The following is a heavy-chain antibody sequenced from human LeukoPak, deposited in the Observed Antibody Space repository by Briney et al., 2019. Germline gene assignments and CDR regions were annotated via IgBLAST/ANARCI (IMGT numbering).Heavy chain of an antibody. Sequence: SGPTLVNPTQTLTLTCTFSGISLSTSGVGVGWIRQPPGKALERLALIYWDDDKRYSPSLKSRLTITKDTSKNQVVLVMTNMDPVDTATYYCARLVVIRGLGYWGQGTLVTVSS. CDR1: GISLSTSGVG. CDR2: IYWDDDK. CDR3: ARLVVIRGLGY. V-gene: IGHV2-5*02. J-gene: IGHJ4*02. D-gene: IGHD3-22*01.